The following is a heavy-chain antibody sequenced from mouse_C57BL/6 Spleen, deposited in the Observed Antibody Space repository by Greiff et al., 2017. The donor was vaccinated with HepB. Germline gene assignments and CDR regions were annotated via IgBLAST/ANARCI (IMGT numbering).Heavy chain of an antibody. J-gene: IGHJ1*03. V-gene: IGHV3-6*01. Sequence: EVHLVESGPGLVKPSQSLSLTCSVTGYSITSGYYWNWIRQFPGNKLEWMGYISYDGSNNYNPSLKNRISITRDTSKNQFFLKLNSVTTEDTATYYGASYDGLGYFDVWGTGTTVTVSS. D-gene: IGHD2-3*01. CDR2: ISYDGSN. CDR3: ASYDGLGYFDV. CDR1: GYSITSGYY.